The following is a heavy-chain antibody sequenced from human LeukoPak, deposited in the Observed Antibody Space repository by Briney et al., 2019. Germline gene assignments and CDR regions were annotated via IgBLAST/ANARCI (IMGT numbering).Heavy chain of an antibody. J-gene: IGHJ3*01. CDR2: INHSGST. CDR1: GGSFSGYY. D-gene: IGHD3-3*01. Sequence: SETLSLTCAVYGGSFSGYYWSWIRQPPGKGLEWIGEINHSGSTYYNPSLKSRVTISVDTSKNHFSLTLSSVTAADTAVYYCARFGGPHAFWGQGTMVTVSS. CDR3: ARFGGPHAF. V-gene: IGHV4-34*01.